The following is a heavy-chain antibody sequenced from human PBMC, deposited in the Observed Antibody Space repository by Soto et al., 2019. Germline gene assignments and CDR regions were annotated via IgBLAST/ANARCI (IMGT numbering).Heavy chain of an antibody. V-gene: IGHV3-23*01. J-gene: IGHJ4*02. CDR3: AKNGQWLVLLAKFTGDYFDY. D-gene: IGHD6-19*01. CDR1: GFTFSSYA. Sequence: GGSLRLSCAASGFTFSSYAMSWVRQAPGKGLEWVSAISGSGGSTYYADSVKGRFTISRDNSKNTLYLQMNSLRAEDTAVYYCAKNGQWLVLLAKFTGDYFDYWGQGTLVTVSS. CDR2: ISGSGGST.